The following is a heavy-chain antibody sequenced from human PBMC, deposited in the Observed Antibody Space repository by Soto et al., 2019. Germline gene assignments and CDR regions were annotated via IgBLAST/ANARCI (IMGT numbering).Heavy chain of an antibody. CDR3: ARHQGGMDV. V-gene: IGHV5-51*01. J-gene: IGHJ6*02. CDR2: VFPRDSDT. Sequence: ESLKISCKGSGYIFTNFWIAWVRQMPGKGLEYMGIVFPRDSDTKYSPSFEGQVTISADKSINTAYLQWSSLKASDTAIYYCARHQGGMDVWGQGNTVTVSS. CDR1: GYIFTNFW.